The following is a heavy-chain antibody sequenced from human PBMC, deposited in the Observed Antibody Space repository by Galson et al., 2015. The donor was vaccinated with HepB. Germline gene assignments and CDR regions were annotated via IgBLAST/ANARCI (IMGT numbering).Heavy chain of an antibody. D-gene: IGHD1-7*01. Sequence: SVKVSCKASGGTFSSYAISWVRQAPGQGLEWMGGIIPIFGTANYAQKFQGRVTITADESTSTAYMELSSLRSEDTAWYYCATRTGTTESNWFDPWGQGTLVTVSS. CDR2: IIPIFGTA. CDR1: GGTFSSYA. J-gene: IGHJ5*02. CDR3: ATRTGTTESNWFDP. V-gene: IGHV1-69*13.